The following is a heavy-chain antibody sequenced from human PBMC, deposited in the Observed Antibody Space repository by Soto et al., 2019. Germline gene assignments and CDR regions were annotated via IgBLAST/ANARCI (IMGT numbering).Heavy chain of an antibody. CDR2: INHSGST. CDR3: ARGGLLEWLSIDY. V-gene: IGHV4-34*01. CDR1: GGSFSGYY. J-gene: IGHJ4*02. D-gene: IGHD3-3*01. Sequence: SETLSLTCAVDGGSFSGYYWTWIRQPTGTGLEWIGEINHSGSTNYNPSLKSRVTISVDTSKNQFSLKLSSVTAADTAVYYCARGGLLEWLSIDYWGQGTLVTVSS.